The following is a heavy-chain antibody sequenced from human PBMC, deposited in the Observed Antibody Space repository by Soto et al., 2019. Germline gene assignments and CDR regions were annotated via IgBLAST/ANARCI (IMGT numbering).Heavy chain of an antibody. D-gene: IGHD2-8*02. J-gene: IGHJ4*02. CDR3: ARDKITGLFDY. CDR2: IYSGGST. Sequence: PGGSLRLSCAASGFTVSSSYMSWVRQAPGKGLEWVSVIYSGGSTYYSDSVKGRFSISRDNSKNTLYLQMNSLRAEDTAVYYCARDKITGLFDYWGQGTLVTVSS. CDR1: GFTVSSSY. V-gene: IGHV3-66*01.